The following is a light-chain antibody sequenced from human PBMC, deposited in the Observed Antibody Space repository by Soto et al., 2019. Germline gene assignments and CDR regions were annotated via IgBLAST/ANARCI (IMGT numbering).Light chain of an antibody. CDR3: CSYAGTYTFI. CDR2: DVS. CDR1: SSVVRGYNY. Sequence: QSALTQPRSVSGSPGQSVTISCTGTSSVVRGYNYVSWYQQHPGKAPKLVIYDVSKRPSGVPDRFSGSRSGNTASLAISGLQAEDEADYFCCSYAGTYTFIFGGGTKLTVL. V-gene: IGLV2-11*01. J-gene: IGLJ2*01.